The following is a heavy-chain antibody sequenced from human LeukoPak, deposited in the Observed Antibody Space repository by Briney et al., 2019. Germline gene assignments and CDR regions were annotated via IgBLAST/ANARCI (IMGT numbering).Heavy chain of an antibody. CDR1: GGSISDYY. V-gene: IGHV4-4*07. J-gene: IGHJ4*02. CDR2: IYTSGST. Sequence: SETLSLTCTVSGGSISDYYWDWIRQPAGKGLEWIGRIYTSGSTNYHPSLKSRVTMSVDTSKNQFSLRLISVTAADTAVYYCARGTPPDFDYWGQGTLVTVSS. CDR3: ARGTPPDFDY.